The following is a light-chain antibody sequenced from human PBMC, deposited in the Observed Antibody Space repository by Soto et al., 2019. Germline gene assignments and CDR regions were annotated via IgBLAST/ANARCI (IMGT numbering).Light chain of an antibody. CDR1: SSDVGGYNY. CDR3: SSYTSSNTPVV. CDR2: DVN. V-gene: IGLV2-14*01. Sequence: QSALTQPASVSGSPGQSITISRTGTSSDVGGYNYVSWYQQHPGKAPKLMIYDVNNRPSGVSNRFSASKSGNTASLTISGLQAEDEADYYCSSYTSSNTPVVFGGGTKVTVL. J-gene: IGLJ2*01.